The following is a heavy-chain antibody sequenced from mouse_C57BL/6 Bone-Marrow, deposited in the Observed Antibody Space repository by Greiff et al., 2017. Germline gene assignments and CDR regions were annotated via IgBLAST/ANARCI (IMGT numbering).Heavy chain of an antibody. CDR3: AQLGPFDY. Sequence: QVQLQQPGAELVRPGSSLKLSCKASGYSFTSYWMDWVKQRPGQGLEWIGHIYPSDSETHYNQKFKDKATLTVDKSSSTAYMQLSSLTSEDSAVYYCAQLGPFDYWCQGTTPTLSS. CDR2: IYPSDSET. J-gene: IGHJ2*01. D-gene: IGHD4-1*02. CDR1: GYSFTSYW. V-gene: IGHV1-61*01.